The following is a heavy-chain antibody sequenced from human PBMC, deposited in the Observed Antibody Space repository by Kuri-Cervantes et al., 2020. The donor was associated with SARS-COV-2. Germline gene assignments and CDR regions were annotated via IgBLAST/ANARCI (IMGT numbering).Heavy chain of an antibody. CDR1: GFTFSNYG. V-gene: IGHV3-30*18. CDR3: AKSRSGGGGFFDYGVDV. CDR2: VSYDGSYK. D-gene: IGHD3-16*01. Sequence: GESLKISCAASGFTFSNYGMHCVRQAPGKGLEWVALVSYDGSYKYYAGSVRGRFTISRDNSNKTVYLQMNSLRTEDTAVYYCAKSRSGGGGFFDYGVDVWGQGTTVTVSS. J-gene: IGHJ6*02.